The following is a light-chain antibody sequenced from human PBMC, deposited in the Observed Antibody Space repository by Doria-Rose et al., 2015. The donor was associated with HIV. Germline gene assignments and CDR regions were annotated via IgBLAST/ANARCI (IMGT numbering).Light chain of an antibody. CDR3: QQYFTTPRT. Sequence: INCKSSQSVLTRSNHKNYLAWYQQKAGQPPNLLIYWASTRESGVPDRFSGSGSGTDFTLTISSLQAEDVAVYYCQQYFTTPRTFGQGTKVEI. CDR1: QSVLTRSNHKNY. V-gene: IGKV4-1*01. J-gene: IGKJ1*01. CDR2: WAS.